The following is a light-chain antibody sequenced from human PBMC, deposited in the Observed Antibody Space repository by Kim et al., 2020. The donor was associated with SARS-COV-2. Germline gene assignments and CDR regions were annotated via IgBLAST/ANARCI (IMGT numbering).Light chain of an antibody. CDR1: QGITNS. CDR3: QKYNSAPWT. CDR2: AAS. Sequence: DIQMTQSPSSLSVSVGVRVTITCRASQGITNSLAWYQQKPGKVPQLLIYAASALQSGVPSRFSGSGSGTDFTLTISSLQPEDVATYYCQKYNSAPWTFGQGTKVEIK. J-gene: IGKJ1*01. V-gene: IGKV1-27*01.